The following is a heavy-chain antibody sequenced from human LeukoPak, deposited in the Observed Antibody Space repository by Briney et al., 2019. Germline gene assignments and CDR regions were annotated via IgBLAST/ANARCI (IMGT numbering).Heavy chain of an antibody. J-gene: IGHJ4*02. CDR3: ARANYDFWSGLDY. CDR1: GFTFSSYW. Sequence: PGGSLRLSCAASGFTFSSYWMSWVRQAPGKGLEWVANIKQDGSEKYYVDSVKGRFTISRDNAKNSLYLQMNSLGAEDTAVYYCARANYDFWSGLDYWGQGTLVTVSS. D-gene: IGHD3-3*01. V-gene: IGHV3-7*04. CDR2: IKQDGSEK.